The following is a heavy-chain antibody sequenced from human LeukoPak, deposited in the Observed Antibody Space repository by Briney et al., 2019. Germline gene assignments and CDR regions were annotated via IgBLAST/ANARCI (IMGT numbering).Heavy chain of an antibody. J-gene: IGHJ4*02. CDR3: GTLLSNGPFDY. Sequence: GASVKVSCKASGYTFTGYYMHWVRQAPGQGLEWMGWIYPTSGATKYAQNFQGRVTMTRHTSISTAYMELSGLRSDATAVYYCGTLLSNGPFDYWGQGSLVTVSS. V-gene: IGHV1-2*02. CDR2: IYPTSGAT. CDR1: GYTFTGYY.